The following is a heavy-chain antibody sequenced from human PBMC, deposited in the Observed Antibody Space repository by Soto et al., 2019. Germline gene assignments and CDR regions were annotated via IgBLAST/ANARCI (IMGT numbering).Heavy chain of an antibody. CDR1: GFTFSSYW. CDR2: IKQDGSEK. Sequence: GGSLRLSCAASGFTFSSYWMSWVRQAPGKGLEWVANIKQDGSEKYYVDSVKGRFTISRDNAKNSLYLQMNSLRAEDTAVYYCARFYYDSSGYLPSPYYYYHDVMDVWSQGTSVTVSS. D-gene: IGHD3-22*01. CDR3: ARFYYDSSGYLPSPYYYYHDVMDV. J-gene: IGHJ6*02. V-gene: IGHV3-7*05.